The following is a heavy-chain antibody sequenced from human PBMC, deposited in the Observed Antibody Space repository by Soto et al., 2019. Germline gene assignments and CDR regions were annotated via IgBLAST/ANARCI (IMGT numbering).Heavy chain of an antibody. D-gene: IGHD6-13*01. V-gene: IGHV3-33*01. CDR2: IWYDGSNK. CDR1: GFTFSSYG. CDR3: ARDSDSSRWYLGAFDY. J-gene: IGHJ4*02. Sequence: QVQLVESGGGVVQPGRSLRLSCAASGFTFSSYGMHWVRQAPGKGLEWVAVIWYDGSNKYYADSVKGRFTISRDNSKNALYVQMTSLRAEATAVYYCARDSDSSRWYLGAFDYWGQGTLVTVSS.